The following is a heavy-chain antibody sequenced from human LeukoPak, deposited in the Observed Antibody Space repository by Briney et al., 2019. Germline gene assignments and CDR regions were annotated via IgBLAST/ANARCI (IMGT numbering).Heavy chain of an antibody. V-gene: IGHV3-74*01. CDR2: INSDGSGT. Sequence: PGGSLRLSCSASGFTFSSYWMHWVRQGTGKGLVWVSRINSDGSGTDYAVSVKGRFTISRDNARNTLYLQMNSLRAEDTAVYYCARGYGSGSYLPFDIWGQGTVVTVSS. D-gene: IGHD3-10*01. J-gene: IGHJ3*02. CDR3: ARGYGSGSYLPFDI. CDR1: GFTFSSYW.